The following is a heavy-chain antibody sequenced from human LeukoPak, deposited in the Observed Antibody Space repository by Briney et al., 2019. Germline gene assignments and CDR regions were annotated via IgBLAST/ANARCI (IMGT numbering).Heavy chain of an antibody. V-gene: IGHV4-4*09. CDR3: ARRVISEFSIDKGNWLDP. J-gene: IGHJ5*02. CDR1: GDSISNYC. D-gene: IGHD3-3*02. Sequence: SETPSLTCSVSGDSISNYCWNWIRQSPGKGLEWIGYILSSGSTHHNPSLASRISLSMDPSKNQFSLKLSSVTAADTAVYYCARRVISEFSIDKGNWLDPWGQGTLVTVSS. CDR2: ILSSGST.